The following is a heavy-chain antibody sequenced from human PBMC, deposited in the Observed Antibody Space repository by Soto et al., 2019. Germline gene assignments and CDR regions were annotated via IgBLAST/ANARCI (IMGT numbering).Heavy chain of an antibody. V-gene: IGHV1-8*01. Sequence: ASVKVSCKASGNTFTSYDINWVRQATGHGLEWMGWINPNSGNIGYAQKFQGRVTMTRDTAIRTAYMEVSRLRSDDTAVYYCARGRASGSYYPLDYWGQGTLVTVS. J-gene: IGHJ4*02. CDR2: INPNSGNI. D-gene: IGHD3-10*01. CDR1: GNTFTSYD. CDR3: ARGRASGSYYPLDY.